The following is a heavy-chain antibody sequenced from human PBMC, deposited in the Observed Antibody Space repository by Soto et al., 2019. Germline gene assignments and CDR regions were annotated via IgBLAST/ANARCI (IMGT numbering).Heavy chain of an antibody. D-gene: IGHD6-13*01. CDR2: IYYSGST. J-gene: IGHJ4*02. V-gene: IGHV4-59*01. Sequence: SETLSLTCTVSGGSISSYYWSWIRQPPGKGLEWIGYIYYSGSTNYNPSLKSRVTISVDTSKNQLSLKLSSVTAADTAVYYCARVAAAAGRLDYWGQGTLVTVSS. CDR3: ARVAAAAGRLDY. CDR1: GGSISSYY.